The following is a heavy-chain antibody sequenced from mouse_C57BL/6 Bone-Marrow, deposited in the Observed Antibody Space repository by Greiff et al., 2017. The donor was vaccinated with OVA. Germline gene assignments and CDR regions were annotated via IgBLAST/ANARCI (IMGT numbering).Heavy chain of an antibody. J-gene: IGHJ3*01. CDR3: ARGLLRYPAWFAY. CDR1: GYAFSSSW. Sequence: VKLMESGPELVKPGASVKISCKASGYAFSSSWMNWVKQRPGKGLEWIGRIYPGDGDTNYNGKFKGKATLTADKSSSTAYMQLSSLTSEDSAVYFCARGLLRYPAWFAYWGQGTLVTVSA. CDR2: IYPGDGDT. D-gene: IGHD1-1*01. V-gene: IGHV1-82*01.